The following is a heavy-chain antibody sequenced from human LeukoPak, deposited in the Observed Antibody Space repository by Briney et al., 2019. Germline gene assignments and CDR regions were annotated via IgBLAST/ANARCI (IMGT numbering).Heavy chain of an antibody. CDR3: ARLRDTVTSASDY. V-gene: IGHV3-74*01. CDR1: GFSFSGHW. D-gene: IGHD4-17*01. Sequence: GGSLRLSCTASGFSFSGHWMHWARQLPGKGLVWVSRISPTGSTTSYADSVKGRFTISRDTAKNSLYLQMNSLRVEDTAVYNCARLRDTVTSASDYWGQGTLVTVSS. CDR2: ISPTGSTT. J-gene: IGHJ4*02.